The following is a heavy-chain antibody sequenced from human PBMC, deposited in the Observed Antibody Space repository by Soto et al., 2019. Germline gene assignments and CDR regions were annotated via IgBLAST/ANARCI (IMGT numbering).Heavy chain of an antibody. Sequence: SETLSLTCSVSGGSISSSNYYWAWIRQPPGKGLEWIGSIYYIGNTYYNPSLKSRVTMSVDTSKNQFSLKVTSVTAAGTAIYYCAREDRTNGYNYDYWGQGTLVTVSS. J-gene: IGHJ4*02. CDR2: IYYIGNT. D-gene: IGHD1-1*01. CDR3: AREDRTNGYNYDY. CDR1: GGSISSSNYY. V-gene: IGHV4-39*01.